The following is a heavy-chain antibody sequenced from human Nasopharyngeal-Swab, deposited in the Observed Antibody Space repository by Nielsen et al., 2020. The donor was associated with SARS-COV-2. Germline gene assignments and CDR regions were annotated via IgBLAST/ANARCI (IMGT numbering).Heavy chain of an antibody. CDR1: GSSISSYY. D-gene: IGHD2-2*01. V-gene: IGHV4-59*01. J-gene: IGHJ5*02. CDR2: IYYTGST. Sequence: SETLSLTCTLSGSSISSYYWSWIRQPPGKGLAWIGYIYYTGSTNYNPSLKSRVAISVDTSKKQFSLKLNSVTAADTAVYYCAREVHSSTSFDNWFDPWGQGTLVTVSS. CDR3: AREVHSSTSFDNWFDP.